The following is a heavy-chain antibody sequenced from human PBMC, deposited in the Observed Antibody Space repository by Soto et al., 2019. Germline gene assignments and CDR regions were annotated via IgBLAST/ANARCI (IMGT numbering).Heavy chain of an antibody. CDR2: ISGSSSYI. CDR3: ARQINGDYTAFDI. J-gene: IGHJ3*02. Sequence: GGSLRLSCAASGFTFSNYNMNWVRQAPGKRLEWVSSISGSSSYIYYADSLKGRFTFSRDNAKNSLYLQMNALRAEDTAVYYCARQINGDYTAFDIWGQGTLVTVSS. CDR1: GFTFSNYN. V-gene: IGHV3-21*01. D-gene: IGHD4-17*01.